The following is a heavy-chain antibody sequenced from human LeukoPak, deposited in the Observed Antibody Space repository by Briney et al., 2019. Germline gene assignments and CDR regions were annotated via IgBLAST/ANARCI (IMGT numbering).Heavy chain of an antibody. V-gene: IGHV3-23*01. CDR2: ISGSGGST. J-gene: IGHJ5*02. CDR3: SHYDILTGYVFDP. Sequence: PGGSLRLSCAASGLPFSSYAMSGVRQAPGKGREWVSAISGSGGSTYYAASVKARFTISRDNSKNTLYLQVNSLSADDTAVYYCSHYDILTGYVFDPWGQGTLVTVSS. CDR1: GLPFSSYA. D-gene: IGHD3-9*01.